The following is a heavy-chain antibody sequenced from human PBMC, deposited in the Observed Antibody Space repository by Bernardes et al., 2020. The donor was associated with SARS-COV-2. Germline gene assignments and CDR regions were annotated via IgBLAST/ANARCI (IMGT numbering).Heavy chain of an antibody. CDR1: GYTFSSYG. J-gene: IGHJ4*02. D-gene: IGHD1-1*01. CDR3: ARDLQLERFDY. Sequence: ASVKVSCKASGYTFSSYGIRWVRQAPGQGLEWMGWSSGYNGNTNYQQKVQGRVTMTTDTSTNTAYMELRGLTSDDTAVYYCARDLQLERFDYWGQGTLVTVSS. CDR2: SSGYNGNT. V-gene: IGHV1-18*01.